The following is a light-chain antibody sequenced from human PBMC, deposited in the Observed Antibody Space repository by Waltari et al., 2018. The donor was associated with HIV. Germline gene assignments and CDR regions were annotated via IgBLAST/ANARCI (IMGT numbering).Light chain of an antibody. CDR3: LLYYGGAWV. CDR1: TGAVTSGYY. J-gene: IGLJ3*02. V-gene: IGLV7-43*01. Sequence: QTVVTQEPSLTVSPGGTVTLTRASSTGAVTSGYYPNWFQQKPGQAPRPLIYSTSNKHSSTPARFSGSLLGGKAALTLSGVQPEDEAEYYCLLYYGGAWVFGGGTKLTVL. CDR2: STS.